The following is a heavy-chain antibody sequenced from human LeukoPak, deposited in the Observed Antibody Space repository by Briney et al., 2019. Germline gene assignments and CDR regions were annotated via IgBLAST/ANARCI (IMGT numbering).Heavy chain of an antibody. CDR3: AKDLSSNGWGLFDY. V-gene: IGHV3-23*01. CDR2: ISGSGGST. Sequence: GGSLRLSCAASGFTFSSYAMSWVRQAPGKGLEWVSAISGSGGSTYYADSVKGRFTLSRDNSKNTLYLQMNSLRAQDTAVYYCAKDLSSNGWGLFDYWGQGTLVTVSS. D-gene: IGHD6-25*01. J-gene: IGHJ4*02. CDR1: GFTFSSYA.